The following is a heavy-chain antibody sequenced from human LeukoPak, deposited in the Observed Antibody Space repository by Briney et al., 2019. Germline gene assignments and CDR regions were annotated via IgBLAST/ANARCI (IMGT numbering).Heavy chain of an antibody. D-gene: IGHD3-16*01. J-gene: IGHJ4*02. V-gene: IGHV3-7*01. CDR2: IKQDETEK. CDR1: GFTFSNFW. Sequence: GGSLRLSCTASGFTFSNFWMGWVRQAPGKGLEWVANIKQDETEKFYLGSVKGRFTISRDNAKNSLYLQMNGLRVEDTAVYYCTRRLDEWGQGTLVTVSS. CDR3: TRRLDE.